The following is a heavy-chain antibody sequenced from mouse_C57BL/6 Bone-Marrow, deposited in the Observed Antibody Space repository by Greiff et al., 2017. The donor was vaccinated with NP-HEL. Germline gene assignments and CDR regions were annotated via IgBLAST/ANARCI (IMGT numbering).Heavy chain of an antibody. D-gene: IGHD2-1*01. CDR2: IRLKSDNYST. CDR3: TGSTYYFDY. J-gene: IGHJ2*01. CDR1: GFTFSNYW. Sequence: EVQVVESGGGLVQPGGSLKLSCVASGFTFSNYWMNWVRQSPEKGLEWVAQIRLKSDNYSTHYAESVKGRFTISSDESKSSVYLQMNNLRAEDTGIYYCTGSTYYFDYWGQGTTLTVSS. V-gene: IGHV6-3*01.